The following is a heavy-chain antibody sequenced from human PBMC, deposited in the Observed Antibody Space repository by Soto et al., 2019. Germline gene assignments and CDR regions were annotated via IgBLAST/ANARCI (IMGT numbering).Heavy chain of an antibody. J-gene: IGHJ4*02. Sequence: GGSLRHSCAGSGFTFSSYGMHWVSKAPGKGLEWVAVISYDGSDKYYGDSVKGRFTISRDDSKNTLYLQMNSLRAEDTAVYYCARDKRDLRFLEWSYYFDYWGQGT. D-gene: IGHD3-3*01. CDR3: ARDKRDLRFLEWSYYFDY. V-gene: IGHV3-30*03. CDR1: GFTFSSYG. CDR2: ISYDGSDK.